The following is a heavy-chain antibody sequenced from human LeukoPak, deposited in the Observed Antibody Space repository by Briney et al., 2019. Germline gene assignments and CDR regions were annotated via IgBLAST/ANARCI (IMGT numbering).Heavy chain of an antibody. Sequence: PSETLSLTCTVSGGSISSYYWSWIRQPPGKGLEWIGYIYYSGSTNYNPSLKSRVTISVDTSKNQFSLTLSSVTAADTAVYYCARGDVLRNFDWFGSLDPWGQGTLVTVSS. CDR3: ARGDVLRNFDWFGSLDP. CDR1: GGSISSYY. V-gene: IGHV4-59*01. J-gene: IGHJ5*02. CDR2: IYYSGST. D-gene: IGHD3-9*01.